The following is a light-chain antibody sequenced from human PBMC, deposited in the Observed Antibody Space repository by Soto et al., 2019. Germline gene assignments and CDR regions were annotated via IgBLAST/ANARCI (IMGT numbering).Light chain of an antibody. CDR3: QQRSNWP. V-gene: IGKV3-11*01. J-gene: IGKJ3*01. CDR1: QSVANY. Sequence: EIVMTQSPATLSLSPGEGAALSYRASQSVANYLAWYQQKPGQAPRLLIYDASSRAAGVPARFSGSGSGTDFTLTISSLEPEDFAVYYCQQRSNWPVGPGTRVA. CDR2: DAS.